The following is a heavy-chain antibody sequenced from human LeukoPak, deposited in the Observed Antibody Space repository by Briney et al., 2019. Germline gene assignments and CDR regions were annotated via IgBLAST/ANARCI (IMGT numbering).Heavy chain of an antibody. CDR3: ARERVHCGGDCYTIYDY. CDR2: IYYSGST. D-gene: IGHD2-21*02. Sequence: SETLSLTCTVSGGSISSYYWSWIRQPPGKGLEWIGYIYYSGSTNYNPSLKSRVTISVDTSKNQFSLKLSSVTAADTAVYYCARERVHCGGDCYTIYDYWGQGTLVTVSS. V-gene: IGHV4-59*08. J-gene: IGHJ4*02. CDR1: GGSISSYY.